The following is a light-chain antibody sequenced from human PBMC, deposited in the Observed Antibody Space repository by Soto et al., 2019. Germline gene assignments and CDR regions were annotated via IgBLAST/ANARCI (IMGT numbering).Light chain of an antibody. J-gene: IGKJ1*01. CDR3: QQYNNWPTWS. CDR2: GAS. CDR1: QSVGRN. Sequence: EIVMTQSPATLSVSPGERATLSCRASQSVGRNIAWYQQKPGQAPRLLIHGASTRATGIPARVSGSGSGTEFTLTISSLQSEVFAVYYCQQYNNWPTWSFGQGTKVEVK. V-gene: IGKV3-15*01.